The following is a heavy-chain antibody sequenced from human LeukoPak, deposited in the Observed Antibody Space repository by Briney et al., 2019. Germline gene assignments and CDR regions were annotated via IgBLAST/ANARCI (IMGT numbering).Heavy chain of an antibody. CDR2: IYYSGST. Sequence: SETLSLTCTVSGGSISSSSYYWGWIRQPPGKGLEWIGSIYYSGSTYYNPSLKSRVTISVDTSKNQFSLKLSSATAEDTAVYYCAPGALVRGTYGYYYIDVLGQGTTVTVSS. V-gene: IGHV4-39*01. CDR3: APGALVRGTYGYYYIDV. J-gene: IGHJ6*03. CDR1: GGSISSSSYY. D-gene: IGHD1-1*01.